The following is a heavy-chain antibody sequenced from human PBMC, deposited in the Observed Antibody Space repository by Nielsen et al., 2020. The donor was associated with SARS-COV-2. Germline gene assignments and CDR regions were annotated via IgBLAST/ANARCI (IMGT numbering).Heavy chain of an antibody. CDR2: ITGNSNTI. V-gene: IGHV3-48*04. CDR1: GLTFSRYS. Sequence: GGSLRLSCAASGLTFSRYSMNWVRQAPGKGLEWVSYITGNSNTIYYADSVKGRFTISRDNTKNTVYLQMNSLRAEDTAVYYCARLRDDGYYFDTGPFDYWGQGTPVNVSS. D-gene: IGHD2/OR15-2a*01. CDR3: ARLRDDGYYFDTGPFDY. J-gene: IGHJ4*02.